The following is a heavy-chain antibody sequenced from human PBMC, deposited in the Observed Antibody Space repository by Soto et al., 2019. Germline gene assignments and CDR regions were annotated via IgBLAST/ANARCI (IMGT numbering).Heavy chain of an antibody. D-gene: IGHD3-10*01. CDR1: GFPFTSYG. CDR2: ISYDGSDK. CDR3: VGGQYSFDY. V-gene: IGHV3-30*03. J-gene: IGHJ4*02. Sequence: QVQLVESGGGVVQPGRSLRLSCAASGFPFTSYGMHWVREGPDKGLEWVAIISYDGSDKYYADSVKGRFTISRDNSKNTLYRQMNRLSPGDTELYNCVGGQYSFDYRGQGTLVIFSS.